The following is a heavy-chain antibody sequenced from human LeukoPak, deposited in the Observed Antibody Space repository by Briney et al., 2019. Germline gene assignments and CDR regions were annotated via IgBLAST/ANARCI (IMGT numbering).Heavy chain of an antibody. V-gene: IGHV3-7*01. CDR3: ARDFLWLPVY. J-gene: IGHJ4*02. Sequence: GGTLRLSCAASGFTFSSYGMSWVRQAPGKGLEWVANIKQDGSEKYYVDSVKGRFTISRDNAKNSLYLQMNSLRAEDTAVYYCARDFLWLPVYWGQGTLVTVSS. D-gene: IGHD5-18*01. CDR2: IKQDGSEK. CDR1: GFTFSSYG.